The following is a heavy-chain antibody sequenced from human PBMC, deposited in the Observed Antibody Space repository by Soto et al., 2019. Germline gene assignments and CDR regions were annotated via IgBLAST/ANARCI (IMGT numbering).Heavy chain of an antibody. CDR1: ASSRSGDY. V-gene: IGHV1-2*02. D-gene: IGHD3-3*01. J-gene: IGHJ3*02. Sequence: QEQLVQSGPEVKMPGATLKMSCKTSSASSRSGDYVIWVRQAPGLGLEWMGWSYPDTGVRLYAKKVRARVTVTMDTSSGTSYMELLSMTSEDTALYACAARGGVARTFGVLYIWGQGTLVTVS. CDR3: AARGGVARTFGVLYI. CDR2: SYPDTGVR.